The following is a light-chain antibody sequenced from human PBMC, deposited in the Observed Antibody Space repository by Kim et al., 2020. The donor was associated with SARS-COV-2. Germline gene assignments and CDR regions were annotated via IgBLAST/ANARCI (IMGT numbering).Light chain of an antibody. V-gene: IGKV1-5*03. CDR2: KAS. CDR3: HQYYRYST. CDR1: QSISTS. J-gene: IGKJ2*01. Sequence: LSGSVGDSLPIPCRASQSISTSLAWFQQKSGKPPKLLIYKASSLESGVPARFSGSGSGTEFTLTLSSLQPDDFATYYCHQYYRYSTFGQGTKLEI.